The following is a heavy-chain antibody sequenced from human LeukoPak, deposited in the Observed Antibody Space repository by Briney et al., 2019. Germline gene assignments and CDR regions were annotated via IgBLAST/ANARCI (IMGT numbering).Heavy chain of an antibody. J-gene: IGHJ4*02. Sequence: GASVKVSCKASGYTFTSYYMHWVRQAPGQGLEWMGIINPSGGSTSYAQKFQGRVTMTEDTSTDTAYMELSSLRSEDTAVYYCATRLITIFGVVDHDNDYWGQGTLVTVSS. V-gene: IGHV1-46*01. CDR3: ATRLITIFGVVDHDNDY. CDR2: INPSGGST. CDR1: GYTFTSYY. D-gene: IGHD3-3*01.